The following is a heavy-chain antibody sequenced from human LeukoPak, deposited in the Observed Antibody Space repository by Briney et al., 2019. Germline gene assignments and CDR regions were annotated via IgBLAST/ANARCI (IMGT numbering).Heavy chain of an antibody. CDR1: GGSISSGTYY. D-gene: IGHD3-9*01. CDR3: ARDDQGVNYDILTGYYRAAFGFDY. CDR2: IFCSGKA. J-gene: IGHJ4*02. V-gene: IGHV4-39*07. Sequence: SETLSLTCTVSGGSISSGTYYWGWIRQPPGKGLEWIGSIFCSGKAYYNPSLKSRVTISLDRSKNQFSLKLSSVTAADTAVYYCARDDQGVNYDILTGYYRAAFGFDYWGQGTLVTVSS.